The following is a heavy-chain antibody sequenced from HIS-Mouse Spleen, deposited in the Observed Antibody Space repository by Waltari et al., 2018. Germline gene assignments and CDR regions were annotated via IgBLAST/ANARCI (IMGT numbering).Heavy chain of an antibody. J-gene: IGHJ4*02. D-gene: IGHD3-10*01. CDR1: GFTFSSYA. CDR3: AQNYYGSGSYYY. CDR2: ISGRGGST. Sequence: EVQLLESGGGLVQPGGSLRLSCAASGFTFSSYAMSWVRQAPGKGLEWGSAISGRGGSTYSADSVKGRFTISRDNSKNTLYLQMNSLRAEDTAVYYCAQNYYGSGSYYYWGQGTLVTVSS. V-gene: IGHV3-23*01.